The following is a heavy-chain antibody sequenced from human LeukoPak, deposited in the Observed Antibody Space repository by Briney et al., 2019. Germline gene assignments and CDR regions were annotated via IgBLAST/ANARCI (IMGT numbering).Heavy chain of an antibody. Sequence: PGGSLRLSCATSGFTFSSYAMSWVRQAPGKGLEWVAVIWYDGSNKYYADSVKGRFTISRDNSKNTLYLQMNSLRAEDTAVYYCAREVRQLTARRWVWFDPWGQGTLVTVSS. V-gene: IGHV3-33*08. CDR1: GFTFSSYA. D-gene: IGHD6-6*01. CDR3: AREVRQLTARRWVWFDP. J-gene: IGHJ5*02. CDR2: IWYDGSNK.